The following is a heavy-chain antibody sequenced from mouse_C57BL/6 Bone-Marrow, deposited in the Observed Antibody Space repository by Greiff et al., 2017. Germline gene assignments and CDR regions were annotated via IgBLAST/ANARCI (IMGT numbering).Heavy chain of an antibody. CDR1: GYTFTTYP. CDR2: FHPYNDDT. J-gene: IGHJ2*01. Sequence: QVQLKQSGAELVKPGASVKMSCKASGYTFTTYPIEWMKQNHGKSLEWIGNFHPYNDDTKYNEKFKGKATLTVEKSSSTVYLELSRLTSDDSAVXYCARGEERYYGSSPFDYWGQGTTLTVSS. D-gene: IGHD1-1*01. V-gene: IGHV1-47*01. CDR3: ARGEERYYGSSPFDY.